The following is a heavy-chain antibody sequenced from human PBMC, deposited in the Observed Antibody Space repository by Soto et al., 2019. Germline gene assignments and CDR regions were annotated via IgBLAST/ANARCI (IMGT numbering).Heavy chain of an antibody. CDR1: GFTFSNYG. Sequence: QVQLVESGGGVVQPGRSLRLSCAGTGFTFSNYGFHWVRQAPGKGLEWVGVISFDGTDRYYVDSVKGRFTISRDNSKNTVYLQINSLRGEDTAVYYCAKNGGEFRTYKGMDVWCQGTTVTVSS. CDR2: ISFDGTDR. D-gene: IGHD3-16*01. V-gene: IGHV3-30*18. J-gene: IGHJ6*02. CDR3: AKNGGEFRTYKGMDV.